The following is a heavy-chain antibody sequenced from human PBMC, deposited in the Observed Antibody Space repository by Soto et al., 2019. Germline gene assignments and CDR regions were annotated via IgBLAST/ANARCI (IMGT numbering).Heavy chain of an antibody. CDR1: GYTFTNYA. CDR3: ARGVCSGCYDSEY. D-gene: IGHD6-19*01. J-gene: IGHJ4*02. CDR2: INAGNGNT. V-gene: IGHV1-3*01. Sequence: QVQLVQTGAEVKKPGASVKVSCRASGYTFTNYAVHWVRQAPGQRLEWMGWINAGNGNTEYSQKFQGRVTITRDSSARTVYMEVSSLSSEATAVYFCARGVCSGCYDSEYWGQGTLVTVSS.